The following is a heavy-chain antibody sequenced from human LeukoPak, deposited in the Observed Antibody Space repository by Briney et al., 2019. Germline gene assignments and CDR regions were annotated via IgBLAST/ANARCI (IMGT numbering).Heavy chain of an antibody. Sequence: GGSLRLSCAASGFTFSSYWMNWARQAPGKGLEWVASINHNGNVNYYVDSVKGRFTISRDNAKNSLYLQLNSLRAEDTAVYYCAKLQWEPPDHWGQGTLVTVSS. V-gene: IGHV3-7*03. CDR1: GFTFSSYW. CDR2: INHNGNVN. J-gene: IGHJ4*02. D-gene: IGHD1-26*01. CDR3: AKLQWEPPDH.